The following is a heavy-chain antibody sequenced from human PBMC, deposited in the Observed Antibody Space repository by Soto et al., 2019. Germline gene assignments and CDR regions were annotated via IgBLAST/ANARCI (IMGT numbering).Heavy chain of an antibody. CDR2: IYYSGST. CDR1: GGSISSSSYY. J-gene: IGHJ4*02. CDR3: ARIVGATEIEVFDY. V-gene: IGHV4-39*01. D-gene: IGHD1-26*01. Sequence: PSETLSLTCTVSGGSISSSSYYWGWIRQPPGKGLEWIGSIYYSGSTYYNPSLKSRVTISVDTSKNQFSLKLSSVTAADTAVYYCARIVGATEIEVFDYWGQGTLVTVSS.